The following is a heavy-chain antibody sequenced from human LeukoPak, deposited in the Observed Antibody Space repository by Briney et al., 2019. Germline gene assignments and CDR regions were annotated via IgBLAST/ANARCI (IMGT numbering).Heavy chain of an antibody. Sequence: GGSLRLSCAASGFTFSSYSMNWVRQAPGKGLEWVSSISSSSSYIYYADSVKGRFTISRDNAKNSLYLQMNSLRAEDTAVYYCARDRRSGGVDYWGQGTLVPVSS. D-gene: IGHD2-15*01. V-gene: IGHV3-21*01. CDR2: ISSSSSYI. CDR3: ARDRRSGGVDY. J-gene: IGHJ4*02. CDR1: GFTFSSYS.